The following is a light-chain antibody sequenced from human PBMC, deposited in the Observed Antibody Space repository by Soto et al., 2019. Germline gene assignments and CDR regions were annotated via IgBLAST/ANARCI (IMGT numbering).Light chain of an antibody. CDR1: QNVSSN. Sequence: EIVMTQSPATLSVSPGERATLSCRASQNVSSNLAWYQQKPGQAPRLLIYGASTRATGIPARFSGSGSGTDFTLTISRLQSEDFAVYYCQQYNNWGTFGQGTKVEIK. J-gene: IGKJ1*01. CDR3: QQYNNWGT. CDR2: GAS. V-gene: IGKV3-15*01.